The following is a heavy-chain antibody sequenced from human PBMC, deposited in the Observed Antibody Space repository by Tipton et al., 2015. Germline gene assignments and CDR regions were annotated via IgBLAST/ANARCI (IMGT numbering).Heavy chain of an antibody. D-gene: IGHD3/OR15-3a*01. V-gene: IGHV1-2*02. J-gene: IGHJ2*01. CDR2: IKHNSGGT. Sequence: QVQLVQSGPEVKKPGASVKVSCKASGYTFTSYYIHWMRQAPGQGLEWMGWIKHNSGGTHYAQKFQGRVTMTRDTSINTAYMELSSLRSDDTAVYYCATGLTDPGMILHWYFYLWGRGTLVTVSS. CDR3: ATGLTDPGMILHWYFYL. CDR1: GYTFTSYY.